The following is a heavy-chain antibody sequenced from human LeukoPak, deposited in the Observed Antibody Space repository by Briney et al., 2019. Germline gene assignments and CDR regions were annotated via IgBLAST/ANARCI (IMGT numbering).Heavy chain of an antibody. Sequence: SETLSLTCAVYGGSFSGYYWSWIRQPPGKGLEWIGEINHSGSTNYNPSLKSRVTISVDTSKNQFSLKLSSVTAADTAVYYCARHGKYSSGWYQFHYFDYWGQGTLVTVSS. CDR2: INHSGST. V-gene: IGHV4-34*01. CDR3: ARHGKYSSGWYQFHYFDY. CDR1: GGSFSGYY. D-gene: IGHD6-19*01. J-gene: IGHJ4*02.